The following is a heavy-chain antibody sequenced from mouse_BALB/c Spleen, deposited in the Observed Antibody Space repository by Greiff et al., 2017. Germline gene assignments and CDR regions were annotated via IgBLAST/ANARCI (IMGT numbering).Heavy chain of an antibody. D-gene: IGHD1-1*01. V-gene: IGHV1S137*01. CDR2: ISTYYGDA. Sequence: VQLQQSGAELVRPGVSVKISCKGSGYTFTDYAMHWVKQSHAKSLEWIGVISTYYGDASYNQKFKGKATMTVDKSSSTAYMELARLTSEDSDIYYCARSLRSYAMDYWGQGTSVTVSS. CDR1: GYTFTDYA. J-gene: IGHJ4*01. CDR3: ARSLRSYAMDY.